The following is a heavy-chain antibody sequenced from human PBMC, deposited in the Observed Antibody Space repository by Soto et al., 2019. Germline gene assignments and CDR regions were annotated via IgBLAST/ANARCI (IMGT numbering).Heavy chain of an antibody. CDR1: GFTFISYG. D-gene: IGHD2-21*02. V-gene: IGHV3-30*18. Sequence: GGSLRLSCAASGFTFISYGMHWVRQAPGKGLEWVAVISYDGSNKYYADSVKGRFTISRDNSENTLYLQMNSLRAEDTAVYYCAKVYCGGDCYARPAGMDVWGQGTTVTVSS. CDR2: ISYDGSNK. CDR3: AKVYCGGDCYARPAGMDV. J-gene: IGHJ6*02.